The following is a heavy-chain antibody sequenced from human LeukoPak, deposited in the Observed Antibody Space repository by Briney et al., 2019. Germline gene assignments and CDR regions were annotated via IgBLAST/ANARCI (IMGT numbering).Heavy chain of an antibody. CDR1: GFTFSSYG. CDR3: ARGRRYCSSTSCYFWFDP. D-gene: IGHD2-2*01. Sequence: PGRSLRLSCAASGFTFSSYGMHWVRQAPGKGLEWVAVIWHDGSNKYYADSVKGRFTISRDNSKNTLYLQMNSLRAEDTAVYYCARGRRYCSSTSCYFWFDPWGQGTLVTVSS. V-gene: IGHV3-33*01. CDR2: IWHDGSNK. J-gene: IGHJ5*02.